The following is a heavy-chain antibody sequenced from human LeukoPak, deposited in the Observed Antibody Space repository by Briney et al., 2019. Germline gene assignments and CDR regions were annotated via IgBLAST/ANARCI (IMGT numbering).Heavy chain of an antibody. CDR1: GGSFSGYY. CDR2: INHSGST. D-gene: IGHD6-19*01. V-gene: IGHV4-34*01. Sequence: SETLSLTCAVYGGSFSGYYWSWIRQPPGKGLEWIGEINHSGSTNYNPSLKSRVTISVDTSKNQFSLKLSSVTAADTAVYYCARSRARYSSGWYFDYWGQGTLVTVS. CDR3: ARSRARYSSGWYFDY. J-gene: IGHJ4*02.